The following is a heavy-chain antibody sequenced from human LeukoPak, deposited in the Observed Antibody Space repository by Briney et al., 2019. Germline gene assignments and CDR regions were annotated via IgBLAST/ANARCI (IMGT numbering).Heavy chain of an antibody. CDR2: IDWDDDK. Sequence: SGPTLVNATHTLTLTCTTSGFSFSTSGMCVSCICQPPVMALEWLALIDWDDDKYYSTSLKTRLTISKDTSKNQVVLTMTNMDPVDTATYYGARTLYDSSGYYCDYWGQGTLVTVSS. CDR3: ARTLYDSSGYYCDY. D-gene: IGHD3-22*01. CDR1: GFSFSTSGMC. J-gene: IGHJ4*02. V-gene: IGHV2-70*01.